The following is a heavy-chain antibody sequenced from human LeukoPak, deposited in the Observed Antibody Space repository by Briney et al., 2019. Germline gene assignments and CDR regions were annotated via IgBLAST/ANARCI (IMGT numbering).Heavy chain of an antibody. CDR2: IIPIFGTA. J-gene: IGHJ4*02. D-gene: IGHD5-24*01. Sequence: SVKVSCKASGGTFSSYAISWVRQAPGQGLEWMGGIIPIFGTANYAQKCQGRVTITADESTSTAYMELSSLRSEDTAVYYCARLINEERATGGAGAYGGQEPRVPVPS. CDR3: ARLINEERATGGAGAY. V-gene: IGHV1-69*13. CDR1: GGTFSSYA.